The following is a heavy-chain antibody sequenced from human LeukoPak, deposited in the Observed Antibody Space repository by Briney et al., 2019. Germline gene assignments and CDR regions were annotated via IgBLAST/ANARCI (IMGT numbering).Heavy chain of an antibody. J-gene: IGHJ5*02. Sequence: ASVKVSCEASGYTFTNYDINWVRQATGQGLEWMGYMNPNSGNTGYAQKFQGRVTITRNTSISTAYMELSSLRSEDTAVYYCARGRGWFGELLNNWFDPWGQGTLVTVSS. CDR1: GYTFTNYD. V-gene: IGHV1-8*03. D-gene: IGHD3-10*01. CDR2: MNPNSGNT. CDR3: ARGRGWFGELLNNWFDP.